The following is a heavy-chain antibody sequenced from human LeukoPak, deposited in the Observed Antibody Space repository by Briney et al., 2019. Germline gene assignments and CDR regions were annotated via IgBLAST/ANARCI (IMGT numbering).Heavy chain of an antibody. J-gene: IGHJ4*02. D-gene: IGHD5-18*01. CDR3: ARGDSYGYLTANYFDY. V-gene: IGHV4-34*01. Sequence: SETLSLTCAVYGGSFSGYYWSWIRQPPGEGLEWIGEINHSGSTNYNPSLKSRVTISVDTSKNQFSLKLSSVTAADTAVYYCARGDSYGYLTANYFDYWGQGTLVTVSS. CDR2: INHSGST. CDR1: GGSFSGYY.